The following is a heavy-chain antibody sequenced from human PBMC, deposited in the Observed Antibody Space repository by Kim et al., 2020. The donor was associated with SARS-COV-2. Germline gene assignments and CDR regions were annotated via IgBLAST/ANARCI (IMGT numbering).Heavy chain of an antibody. CDR3: AKEGSRQLRHGMDV. J-gene: IGHJ6*02. D-gene: IGHD4-17*01. Sequence: GGSLRLSCAASGFTFSSYGMHWVRQAPGKGLEWVAVISYDGSNKYYADSVKGRFTISRDNSKNTLYLQMNSLRAEDTAVYYCAKEGSRQLRHGMDVWGQGTTVTVSS. V-gene: IGHV3-30*18. CDR2: ISYDGSNK. CDR1: GFTFSSYG.